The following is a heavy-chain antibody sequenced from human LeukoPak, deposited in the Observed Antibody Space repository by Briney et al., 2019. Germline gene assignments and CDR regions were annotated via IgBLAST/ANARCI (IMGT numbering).Heavy chain of an antibody. D-gene: IGHD1-26*01. J-gene: IGHJ5*02. CDR1: GDSMSSYY. CDR3: ARHSGDYNWFDR. CDR2: IYYSGST. V-gene: IGHV4-59*08. Sequence: SETLSLTCTVSGDSMSSYYWSWIRQPPGKGLEWIGYIYYSGSTNYNPSLKSRVTMSVDTSKNQFSLKLNPVTAADTAVYYCARHSGDYNWFDRWGQGTLVAVSS.